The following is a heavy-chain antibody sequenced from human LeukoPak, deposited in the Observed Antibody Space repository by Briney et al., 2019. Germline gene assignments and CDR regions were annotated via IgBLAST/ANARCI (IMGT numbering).Heavy chain of an antibody. J-gene: IGHJ4*02. CDR1: GFTFRSYA. V-gene: IGHV3-23*01. CDR3: AKERVGRSYDSSGYFDY. CDR2: ISGSGGLT. Sequence: GGSLRLSCAASGFTFRSYAMSWVRQAPGKGLEWVSAISGSGGLTYYADSVKGRFTVSRDNSKNTLYLQMNSLRAEDTAVYYCAKERVGRSYDSSGYFDYWGQGTLVTVSS. D-gene: IGHD3-22*01.